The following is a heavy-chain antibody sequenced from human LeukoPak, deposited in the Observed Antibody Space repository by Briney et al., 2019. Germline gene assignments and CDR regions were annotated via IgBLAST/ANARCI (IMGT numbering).Heavy chain of an antibody. D-gene: IGHD6-6*01. CDR3: ASGPVRFSSSSFDYYYYYMDV. V-gene: IGHV4-39*07. J-gene: IGHJ6*03. Sequence: PSETLSLTCSVSGGSISSGSYYWGWIRQPPGEGLEWIGSSYYSGSTYYNPSLKSRVTISVDTSKNQYFLKLSSVAAADTAVYYCASGPVRFSSSSFDYYYYYMDVWGKGTTVTVSS. CDR2: SYYSGST. CDR1: GGSISSGSYY.